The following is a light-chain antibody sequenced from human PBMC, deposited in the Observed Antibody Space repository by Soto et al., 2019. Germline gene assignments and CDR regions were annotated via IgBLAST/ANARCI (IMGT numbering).Light chain of an antibody. J-gene: IGKJ1*01. CDR1: QSLVYRDGYAY. CDR3: MQCTHWPPT. CDR2: RAS. V-gene: IGKV2-30*01. Sequence: DVVMTQSPLSLTVTLGQPASISCRSSQSLVYRDGYAYLSWFHQRPGQSPRRLIYRASNRDSGVPDIFSGSRSGTDFTLPISSVEAEDVGIYYCMQCTHWPPTFGRWTEVQI.